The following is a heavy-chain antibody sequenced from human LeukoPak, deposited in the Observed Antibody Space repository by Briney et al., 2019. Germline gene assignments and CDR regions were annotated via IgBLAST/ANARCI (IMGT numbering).Heavy chain of an antibody. Sequence: GASVKVSCKVSGYTLTELSMHWVRQAPGKGLEWMGGFDPEDGETIYAQKFQGRVTMTEDTSTDTAYMELSSLRSEDTAVYYCARDQGATMVRGAYNWFDPWGQGTLVTVSS. CDR2: FDPEDGET. CDR3: ARDQGATMVRGAYNWFDP. CDR1: GYTLTELS. V-gene: IGHV1-24*01. J-gene: IGHJ5*02. D-gene: IGHD3-10*01.